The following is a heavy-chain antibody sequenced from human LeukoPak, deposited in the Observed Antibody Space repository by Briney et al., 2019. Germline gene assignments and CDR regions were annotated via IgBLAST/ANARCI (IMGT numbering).Heavy chain of an antibody. V-gene: IGHV1-69*04. CDR2: IIPILGIA. CDR3: ARGREYHYGDYHYYYGMDV. CDR1: GGTFSSYA. D-gene: IGHD4-17*01. J-gene: IGHJ6*02. Sequence: SVKVSCKASGGTFSSYAISWVRQAPGQGLEWMGRIIPILGIANYAQKFQGRVTITADKSTSTAYMELSSLRSEDTAVYYCARGREYHYGDYHYYYGMDVWGQGTTVTVSS.